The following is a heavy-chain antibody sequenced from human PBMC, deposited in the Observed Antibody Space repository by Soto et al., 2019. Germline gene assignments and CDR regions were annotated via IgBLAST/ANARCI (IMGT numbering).Heavy chain of an antibody. CDR2: IGTAGDT. Sequence: EVQLVESGGGLVQPGGSLRRSCAASGFTFSSYDMHWVRQATGKGLEWVSAIGTAGDTYYPGSVKGRFTISRENAKNSLYLQMNSLRAEDTAVYYCARSLGHSWADYWGQGTLVTVSS. V-gene: IGHV3-13*01. J-gene: IGHJ4*02. D-gene: IGHD3-16*01. CDR3: ARSLGHSWADY. CDR1: GFTFSSYD.